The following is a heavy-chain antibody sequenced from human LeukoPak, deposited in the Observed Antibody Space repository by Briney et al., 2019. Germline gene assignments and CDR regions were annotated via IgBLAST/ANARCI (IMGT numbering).Heavy chain of an antibody. V-gene: IGHV4-4*02. Sequence: SGTLSLTCAVSGGFISSGNWWSWVRQPPGKGLEWIGEIYHSGSTNYNPSLKSRVTISIDKSKNQFFLNLSSVTAADTAVYYCAGLVGRYSSGLYYYYFDYWGQGTLVTVSS. D-gene: IGHD3-22*01. J-gene: IGHJ4*02. CDR1: GGFISSGNW. CDR3: AGLVGRYSSGLYYYYFDY. CDR2: IYHSGST.